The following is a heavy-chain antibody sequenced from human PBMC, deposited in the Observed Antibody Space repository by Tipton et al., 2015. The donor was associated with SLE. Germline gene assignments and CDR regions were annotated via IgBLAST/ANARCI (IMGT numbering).Heavy chain of an antibody. CDR3: SRELEYYYGSGSYSYWYFDL. CDR1: GGSISSYY. D-gene: IGHD3-10*01. V-gene: IGHV4-59*01. J-gene: IGHJ2*01. CDR2: IYYSGST. Sequence: TLSLTCTVSGGSISSYYWSWIRQPPGKGLEWIGYIYYSGSTNYNPSLKSRVTISVDTSKNQLSLKLSSVTAADTAVYYCSRELEYYYGSGSYSYWYFDLWGRGTLVTVSS.